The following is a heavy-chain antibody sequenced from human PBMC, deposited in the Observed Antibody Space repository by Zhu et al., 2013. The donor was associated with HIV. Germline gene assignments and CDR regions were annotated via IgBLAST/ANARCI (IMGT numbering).Heavy chain of an antibody. J-gene: IGHJ3*02. V-gene: IGHV1-2*02. CDR2: INPNSGGT. D-gene: IGHD3-22*01. CDR1: GYTFTGYY. Sequence: QVQLVQSGAEVKKPGASVKVSCKASGYTFTGYYMHWVRQAPGQGLEWMGWINPNSGGTNYAQKFQGRVTMTRDTSISTAYMELSRLRSDDTAVYYCARGDYYDSSGYYPPXAFDYLGPRDNGHRLF. CDR3: ARGDYYDSSGYYPPXAFDY.